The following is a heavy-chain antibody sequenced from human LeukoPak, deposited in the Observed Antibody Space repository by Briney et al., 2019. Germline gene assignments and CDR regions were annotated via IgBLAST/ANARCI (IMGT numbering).Heavy chain of an antibody. CDR2: IYYSGST. Sequence: SETLSLTCTVSGGSISSSSYYWGWLRQPPGTGLEWIGSIYYSGSTYYNPSLKSRVTISVDTSKNQFSLKLSSVTAADTAVYYCAVAVAATFDYRGQGTLVTVSS. J-gene: IGHJ4*02. D-gene: IGHD6-19*01. V-gene: IGHV4-39*01. CDR1: GGSISSSSYY. CDR3: AVAVAATFDY.